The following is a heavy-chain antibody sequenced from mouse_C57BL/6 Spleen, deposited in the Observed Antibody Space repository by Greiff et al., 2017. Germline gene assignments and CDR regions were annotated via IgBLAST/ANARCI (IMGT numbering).Heavy chain of an antibody. J-gene: IGHJ2*01. D-gene: IGHD1-2*01. CDR3: ARDTAFTTADY. CDR2: ISDGGSYT. V-gene: IGHV5-4*01. CDR1: GFTFSSYA. Sequence: EVMLVESGGGLVKPGGSLKLSCAASGFTFSSYAMSWVRQTPEKRLEWVATISDGGSYTYYPDNVKGRFTISRDNAKNNLYLQMSHLKSEDTAMYYCARDTAFTTADYWGQGTTLTVSS.